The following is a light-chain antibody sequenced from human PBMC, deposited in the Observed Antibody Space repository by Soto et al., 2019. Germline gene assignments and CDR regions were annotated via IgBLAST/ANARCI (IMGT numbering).Light chain of an antibody. Sequence: DIQMTQSPSTLSASVGDRVTITCRASQSILYWLAWFQQKPGKAPKLLIYDASTLGSGVPSRFSGSGSGTEFTLTISCLQPDDFASYYCQQYKSYSYTFGQGTKLEIK. CDR1: QSILYW. J-gene: IGKJ2*01. V-gene: IGKV1-5*01. CDR2: DAS. CDR3: QQYKSYSYT.